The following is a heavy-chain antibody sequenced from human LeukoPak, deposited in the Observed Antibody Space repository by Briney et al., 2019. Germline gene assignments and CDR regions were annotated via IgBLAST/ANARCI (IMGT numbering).Heavy chain of an antibody. CDR3: ARVDWTFDH. D-gene: IGHD3/OR15-3a*01. CDR2: IYRSGST. J-gene: IGHJ4*02. Sequence: SETLSLTCAVSTYSISSGYHWGWIRQPPGKGLEWIGNIYRSGSTYYNASLKSRVTISVDTSKNQFSLKLSSVTAADTAVYYCARVDWTFDHWGPGTLVTVSS. CDR1: TYSISSGYH. V-gene: IGHV4-38-2*01.